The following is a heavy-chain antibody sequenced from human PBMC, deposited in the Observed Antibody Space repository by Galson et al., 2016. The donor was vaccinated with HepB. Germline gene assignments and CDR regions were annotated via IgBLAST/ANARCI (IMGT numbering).Heavy chain of an antibody. Sequence: TLSLTCTVSGASVNSAGYYWSWIRQTPGEGLEWIGYISYTGSTYFSPSLPSLKGRVSMSIDTSKNQFPLNLTAVTAADTPIYSCARDSGDRRGFDYWGQGTLVAVAS. CDR1: GASVNSAGYY. CDR3: ARDSGDRRGFDY. V-gene: IGHV4-31*03. J-gene: IGHJ4*02. D-gene: IGHD2-15*01. CDR2: ISYTGST.